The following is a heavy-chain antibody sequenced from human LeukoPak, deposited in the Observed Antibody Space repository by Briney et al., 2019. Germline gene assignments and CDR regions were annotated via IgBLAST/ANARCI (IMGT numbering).Heavy chain of an antibody. D-gene: IGHD3-9*01. CDR2: IYYSGST. CDR3: ARTGYYRTSYYFDY. J-gene: IGHJ4*02. Sequence: SETLSLTCTVSGGSISSYYWSWIRQLPGKGLEWIGYIYYSGSTNYNPSLKSRVTISVDTSKNQFSLKLSSVTAADTAVYYCARTGYYRTSYYFDYWGQGTLVTVSS. V-gene: IGHV4-59*01. CDR1: GGSISSYY.